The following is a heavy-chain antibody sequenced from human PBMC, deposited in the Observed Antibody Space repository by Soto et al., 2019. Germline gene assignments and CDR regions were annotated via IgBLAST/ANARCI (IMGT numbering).Heavy chain of an antibody. Sequence: SGPTLVNPTQTLTLTRTFSGFSLSTSGVGVGWIRQPPGKALEWLALIYWDDDKRYSPSLKSRLTITKDTSKNQVVLTMTNMDPVDTATYYCAHSRYSITIFGVVIIFDYWGQGTLVTVSS. CDR3: AHSRYSITIFGVVIIFDY. D-gene: IGHD3-3*01. V-gene: IGHV2-5*02. CDR2: IYWDDDK. J-gene: IGHJ4*02. CDR1: GFSLSTSGVG.